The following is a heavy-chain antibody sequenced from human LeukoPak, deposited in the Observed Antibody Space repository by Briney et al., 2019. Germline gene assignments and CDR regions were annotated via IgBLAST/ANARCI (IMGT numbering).Heavy chain of an antibody. CDR1: GFTFSSYA. V-gene: IGHV3-23*01. CDR2: ISGSGGST. D-gene: IGHD5-12*01. CDR3: AKDGGYSGYETYYFDY. Sequence: GRSLRLSCAASGFTFSSYAMSRVRQAPGKGLEWVSAISGSGGSTYYADSVKGRFTISRDNSKNTLYLQMNSLRAEDAAVYYCAKDGGYSGYETYYFDYWGQGTLVTVSS. J-gene: IGHJ4*02.